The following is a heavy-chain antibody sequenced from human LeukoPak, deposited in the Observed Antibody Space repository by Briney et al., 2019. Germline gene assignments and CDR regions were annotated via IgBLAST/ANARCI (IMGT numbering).Heavy chain of an antibody. V-gene: IGHV1-69*04. Sequence: SVKVSCKASGGTFTSYAISWVRQAPGQGLEWMGRIIPILGIANYAQKFQGRVTITADKSTSTAYMELSSLRSEDTAVYYCARGSGSYYHYGMDVWGQGTTVTVSS. D-gene: IGHD3-10*01. J-gene: IGHJ6*02. CDR3: ARGSGSYYHYGMDV. CDR2: IIPILGIA. CDR1: GGTFTSYA.